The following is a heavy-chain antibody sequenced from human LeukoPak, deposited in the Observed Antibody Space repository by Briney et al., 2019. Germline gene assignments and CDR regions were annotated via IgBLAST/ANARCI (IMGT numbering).Heavy chain of an antibody. D-gene: IGHD5-18*01. J-gene: IGHJ6*03. V-gene: IGHV1-69*05. Sequence: ASVKVSCKASGGTFSSYAISWVRQAPGQGLEWMGGIIPIFGTANYAQKFQGRVTITTDESTSTAYMELCSLRSEDTAVYYCAGNSYGPYYYYYYYMDVWGKGTTVTVSS. CDR2: IIPIFGTA. CDR1: GGTFSSYA. CDR3: AGNSYGPYYYYYYYMDV.